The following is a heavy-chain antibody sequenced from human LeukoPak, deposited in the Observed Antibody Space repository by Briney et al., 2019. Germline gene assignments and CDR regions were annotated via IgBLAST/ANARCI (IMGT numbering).Heavy chain of an antibody. J-gene: IGHJ4*02. D-gene: IGHD3-22*01. CDR3: ARDHYYDSSGYPDY. Sequence: GRSLRLSCAASGFTFSSYGMHWVRQAQGKGLEWVAVISYDGSNKYYADSVKGRFTISRDNSKNTLYLQMNSLRAEDTAVYYCARDHYYDSSGYPDYWGQGTLVTVSS. CDR2: ISYDGSNK. V-gene: IGHV3-30*03. CDR1: GFTFSSYG.